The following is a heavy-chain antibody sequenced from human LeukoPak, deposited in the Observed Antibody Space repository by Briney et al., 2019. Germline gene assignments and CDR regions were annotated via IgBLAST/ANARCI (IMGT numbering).Heavy chain of an antibody. J-gene: IGHJ4*02. D-gene: IGHD1-26*01. Sequence: GGSLRLSCAASGFTFSSYAMSWVRQAPGKGLEWVSAISGSGGSTYYADSVKGRFTISRDNSKNTLYLQMNSLRAEDTAVYYCAKPPGLWGLTSSFDYWGQGTLVTISS. CDR2: ISGSGGST. V-gene: IGHV3-23*01. CDR3: AKPPGLWGLTSSFDY. CDR1: GFTFSSYA.